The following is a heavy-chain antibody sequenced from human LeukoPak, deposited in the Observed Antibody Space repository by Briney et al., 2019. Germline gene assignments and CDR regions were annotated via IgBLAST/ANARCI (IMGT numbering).Heavy chain of an antibody. D-gene: IGHD4-23*01. CDR1: GGTFSSYA. CDR3: ARAGGGLYYYYGMDV. Sequence: ASVKVSCKASGGTFSSYAISRVRQAPGQGLEWMGRIIPILGIANYAQKFQGRVTITADKSTSTAYMELSSLRSEDTAVYYCARAGGGLYYYYGMDVWGQGTTVTVSS. J-gene: IGHJ6*02. V-gene: IGHV1-69*04. CDR2: IIPILGIA.